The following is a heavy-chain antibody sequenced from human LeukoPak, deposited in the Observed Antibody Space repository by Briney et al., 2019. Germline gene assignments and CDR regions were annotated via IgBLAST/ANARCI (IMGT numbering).Heavy chain of an antibody. J-gene: IGHJ4*02. CDR2: IYTSGST. V-gene: IGHV4-4*07. CDR1: GGSISSYY. Sequence: SETLSLTCTVSGGSISSYYWSWIRQPAGKGLEWIGRIYTSGSTNYNPSLKSRVTMSVDTSKNQFSLKLSSVTAADTAVYYCARGLFSYGDYDPLEYFDYWGQGTLVTVSS. CDR3: ARGLFSYGDYDPLEYFDY. D-gene: IGHD4-17*01.